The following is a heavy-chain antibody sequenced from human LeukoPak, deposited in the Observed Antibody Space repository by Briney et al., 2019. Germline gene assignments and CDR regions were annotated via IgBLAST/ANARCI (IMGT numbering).Heavy chain of an antibody. Sequence: GRSLRLSCAASGFIFSNDAMHWVRQAPGKGLEWVAFIWFDGSNKHYADSVKGRFTISRDNSEDTLYLQMNSLRAEDTAVYYCAKTAGWPYYFDYWGQGTLVTVSS. CDR3: AKTAGWPYYFDY. J-gene: IGHJ4*02. V-gene: IGHV3-33*06. D-gene: IGHD5-24*01. CDR2: IWFDGSNK. CDR1: GFIFSNDA.